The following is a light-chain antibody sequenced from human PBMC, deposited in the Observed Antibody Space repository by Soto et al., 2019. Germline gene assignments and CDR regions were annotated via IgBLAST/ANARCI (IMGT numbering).Light chain of an antibody. Sequence: SALTQPRSVSGSPGQSVTISCTGTSSDVGGYNYVSWYQQHPGKAPKLMIYDDSKRPSGVPDRFSGSKSGNTASLTISGLQAEDEADYYCCSYAGSYTPHVVFGGGTKLTVL. CDR2: DDS. CDR1: SSDVGGYNY. V-gene: IGLV2-11*01. J-gene: IGLJ2*01. CDR3: CSYAGSYTPHVV.